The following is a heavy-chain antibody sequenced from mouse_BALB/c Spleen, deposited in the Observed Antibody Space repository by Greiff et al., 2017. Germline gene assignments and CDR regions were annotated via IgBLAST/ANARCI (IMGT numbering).Heavy chain of an antibody. D-gene: IGHD2-10*01. CDR1: GFTFSSFG. CDR2: ISSGSSTI. Sequence: EVMLVESGGGLVQPGGSRKLSCAASGFTFSSFGMHWVRQAPEKGLEWVAYISSGSSTIYYADTVKGRFTISRDNPKNTLFLQMTSLRSEDTAMYYCARGGAYYGNHYYAMDYWGQGTSVTVSS. V-gene: IGHV5-17*02. J-gene: IGHJ4*01. CDR3: ARGGAYYGNHYYAMDY.